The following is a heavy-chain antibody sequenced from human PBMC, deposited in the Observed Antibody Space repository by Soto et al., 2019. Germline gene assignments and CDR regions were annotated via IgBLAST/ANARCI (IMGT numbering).Heavy chain of an antibody. J-gene: IGHJ5*02. D-gene: IGHD2-15*01. Sequence: LSLTCAISGDSVSSNSAAWNWIRQSPSRGLEWLGRTYYRSKWYNDYAVSVKSRITINPDTSKNQFSLQLNSVTPEDTAVYYCARAQSLGYCSGGSCYNNWFDPWGQGTLVTVSS. CDR3: ARAQSLGYCSGGSCYNNWFDP. CDR2: TYYRSKWYN. CDR1: GDSVSSNSAA. V-gene: IGHV6-1*01.